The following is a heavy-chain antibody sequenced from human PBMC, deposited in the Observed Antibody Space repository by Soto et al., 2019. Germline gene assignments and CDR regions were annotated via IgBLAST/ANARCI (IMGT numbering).Heavy chain of an antibody. CDR2: ISYDGSNK. V-gene: IGHV3-30*18. CDR3: AKDGYIGYDSGSFDY. CDR1: GFTFSSYG. J-gene: IGHJ4*02. Sequence: QPVGSLRLSCAASGFTFSSYGMHWVRQAPGKGLEWVAVISYDGSNKYYADSVKGRFTISRDNSKNTLYLQMNSLRAEVSVVYYCAKDGYIGYDSGSFDYWGQGTLVTVSS. D-gene: IGHD5-12*01.